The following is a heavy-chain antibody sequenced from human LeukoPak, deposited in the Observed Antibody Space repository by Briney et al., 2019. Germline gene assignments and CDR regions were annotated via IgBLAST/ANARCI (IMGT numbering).Heavy chain of an antibody. CDR2: LNEDGGIT. CDR3: TRDIGGRSAY. D-gene: IGHD3-16*01. Sequence: GGSLRLSCEGSGYSFSSFWMHWVRQVPGEGLVWVSRLNEDGGITNYADFAKGRFTIYRDNARNTLYLQMSSLSADDTAIYYCTRDIGGRSAYWGQGTQVTVSS. J-gene: IGHJ4*02. CDR1: GYSFSSFW. V-gene: IGHV3-74*01.